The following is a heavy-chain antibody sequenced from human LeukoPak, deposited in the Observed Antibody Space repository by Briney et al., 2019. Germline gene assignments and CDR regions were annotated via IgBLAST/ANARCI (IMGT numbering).Heavy chain of an antibody. CDR3: AIHSGSYYGYYFDY. Sequence: SVKVSCKASGGTFSSYTISWVRQAPGQGLEWMGRIIPILGIANYAQKFQGRVTITADKSTSTAYMELSSLRSEDTAVYYCAIHSGSYYGYYFDYWGQGTLVTVSS. J-gene: IGHJ4*02. CDR2: IIPILGIA. D-gene: IGHD1-26*01. CDR1: GGTFSSYT. V-gene: IGHV1-69*02.